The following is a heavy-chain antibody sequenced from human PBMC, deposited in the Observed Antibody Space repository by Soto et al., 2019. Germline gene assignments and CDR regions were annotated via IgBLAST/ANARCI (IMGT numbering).Heavy chain of an antibody. Sequence: QVQLQESGPGLVKPSETLSLTCTVSGGSINNHYWSWIRQPPGKGLEWLGYVYYNGITNYNPSLKSRVTMSGDTSKNQLSRNLTSLTAADTAIYYCTRANWYSEYWGQGTLVTVSS. CDR2: VYYNGIT. J-gene: IGHJ4*02. D-gene: IGHD7-27*01. CDR3: TRANWYSEY. CDR1: GGSINNHY. V-gene: IGHV4-59*11.